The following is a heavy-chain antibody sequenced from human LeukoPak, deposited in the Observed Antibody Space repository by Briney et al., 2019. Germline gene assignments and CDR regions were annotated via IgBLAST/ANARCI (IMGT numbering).Heavy chain of an antibody. Sequence: GGTLRLSCAASGFTFSSYGMSWARQAPGKGLEWVSAISGSGGSTYYADSVKGRFTISRDNSKNTLYLQMNSLRAEDTAVYYCAKDYSQAIAAAGFGDYWGQGTLVTVSS. CDR3: AKDYSQAIAAAGFGDY. J-gene: IGHJ4*02. D-gene: IGHD6-13*01. CDR2: ISGSGGST. CDR1: GFTFSSYG. V-gene: IGHV3-23*01.